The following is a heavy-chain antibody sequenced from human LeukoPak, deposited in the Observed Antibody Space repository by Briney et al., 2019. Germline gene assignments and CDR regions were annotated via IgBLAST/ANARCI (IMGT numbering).Heavy chain of an antibody. CDR2: MQSTGNS. Sequence: SETLSLTCSVSGDSISTYHWNWIRKPPGKGLEWIGYMQSTGNSNYNPSLKSRVSMSVETSKNRIVLDLSSVTAADTAVYYCARDKRHSYGRYFDHWGQGLLVTVSS. J-gene: IGHJ4*02. D-gene: IGHD5-18*01. CDR3: ARDKRHSYGRYFDH. V-gene: IGHV4-59*01. CDR1: GDSISTYH.